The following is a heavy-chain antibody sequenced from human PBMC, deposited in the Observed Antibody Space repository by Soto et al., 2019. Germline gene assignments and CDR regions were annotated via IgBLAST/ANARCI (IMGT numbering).Heavy chain of an antibody. J-gene: IGHJ2*01. Sequence: QVQLVESGGGVVQPGRSLRLSCAASGFTFSSYGMHWVRQAPGKGLEWVAVIWYDGSNKYYADSVKGRFTISRDNSKTTLYLQMNSLRAEDTAVYYCARDDDYVWGSYRYPYWYFDLWGRGTLVTVSS. D-gene: IGHD3-16*02. CDR1: GFTFSSYG. CDR3: ARDDDYVWGSYRYPYWYFDL. V-gene: IGHV3-33*01. CDR2: IWYDGSNK.